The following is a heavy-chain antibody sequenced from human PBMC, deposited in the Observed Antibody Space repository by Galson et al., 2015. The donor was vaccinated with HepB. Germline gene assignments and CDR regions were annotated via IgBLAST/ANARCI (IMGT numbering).Heavy chain of an antibody. D-gene: IGHD3-3*01. Sequence: SLRLSCAASGFTFSSYAMSWVRQAPGKGLEWVSAISGSGGSTYYADSVKGRFTISRDNSKNTLYLQMNSLRAEDTAVYYCAKEAHFGVVGGERYYMDVWGKGTTVTVSS. V-gene: IGHV3-23*01. J-gene: IGHJ6*03. CDR1: GFTFSSYA. CDR2: ISGSGGST. CDR3: AKEAHFGVVGGERYYMDV.